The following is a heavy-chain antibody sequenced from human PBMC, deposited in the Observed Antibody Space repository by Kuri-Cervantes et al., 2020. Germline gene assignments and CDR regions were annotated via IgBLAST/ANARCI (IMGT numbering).Heavy chain of an antibody. Sequence: GESLKISCAASGFTFDDYAMHWVRQAPGKGLEWVSLISWDGGSTYYADSVKGRFTIYRDNSKNSLYLQMNSLRAEDTALYYCAKDLMVGATGMVHYWGQETLVRLL. D-gene: IGHD1-26*01. CDR2: ISWDGGST. CDR1: GFTFDDYA. V-gene: IGHV3-43D*04. CDR3: AKDLMVGATGMVHY. J-gene: IGHJ4*02.